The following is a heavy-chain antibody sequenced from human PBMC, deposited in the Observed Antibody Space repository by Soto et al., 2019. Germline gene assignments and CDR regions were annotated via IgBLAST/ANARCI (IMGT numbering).Heavy chain of an antibody. CDR2: LYSIGSR. D-gene: IGHD1-26*01. CDR3: GRVDRYFNATEPGDVY. Sequence: VQLQESGPGLVMPSQTLSLTCTVSGDSISSGDYYWGWIRQPPGKGVEWIGYLYSIGSRYYNPSLRSRPSISGDASTNQFSLSLSSVTAAATAVYYCGRVDRYFNATEPGDVYWGRGMLVTVSS. CDR1: GDSISSGDYY. V-gene: IGHV4-30-4*01. J-gene: IGHJ4*02.